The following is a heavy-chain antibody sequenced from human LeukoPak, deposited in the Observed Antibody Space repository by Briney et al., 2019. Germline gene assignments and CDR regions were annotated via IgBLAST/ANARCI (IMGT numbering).Heavy chain of an antibody. D-gene: IGHD3-3*01. V-gene: IGHV3-21*06. Sequence: GGSLRLSCAGSGFKFGNFGMNWVRQAPGKGPEWAASINSRSADIYYADSVRGRFTITRDNAKASLFLEMNSLGAEDTAVYYCTRTSLPDLAARIEGKWFDPWGQGTLVTVSS. CDR2: INSRSADI. CDR1: GFKFGNFG. CDR3: TRTSLPDLAARIEGKWFDP. J-gene: IGHJ5*02.